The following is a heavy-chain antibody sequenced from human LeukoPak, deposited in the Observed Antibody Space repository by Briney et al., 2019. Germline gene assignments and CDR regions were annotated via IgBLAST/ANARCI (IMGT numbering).Heavy chain of an antibody. Sequence: GGSLRLSCAASGFTFSSYAMSWVRQAPGKGLEWVSAISGSSSSTYYADSVKGRFTISRDNSKNTLYLQMNSLRAEDTAVYYCAKAPYYDYVPLSLPFDYWGQGTQVAVSS. CDR2: ISGSSSST. CDR3: AKAPYYDYVPLSLPFDY. J-gene: IGHJ4*02. V-gene: IGHV3-23*01. CDR1: GFTFSSYA. D-gene: IGHD3-16*01.